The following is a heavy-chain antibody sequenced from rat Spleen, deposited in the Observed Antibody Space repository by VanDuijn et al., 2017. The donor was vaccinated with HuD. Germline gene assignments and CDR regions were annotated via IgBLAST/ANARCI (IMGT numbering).Heavy chain of an antibody. CDR1: GFTFSDYY. D-gene: IGHD4-3*01. Sequence: EVQLVESGGGLVQPGRSLKLSCAASGFTFSDYYMAWVRQAPTKGLEWVATISYDGSSTYYRDSVKGRFTISRDNAKSTLYLQMDSLRSEDTATYYCARQTYNSGLRLAYWGQGTLVTVSS. V-gene: IGHV5-7*01. J-gene: IGHJ3*01. CDR3: ARQTYNSGLRLAY. CDR2: ISYDGSST.